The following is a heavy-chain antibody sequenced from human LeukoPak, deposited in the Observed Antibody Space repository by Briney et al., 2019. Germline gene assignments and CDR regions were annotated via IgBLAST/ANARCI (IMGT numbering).Heavy chain of an antibody. V-gene: IGHV4-38-2*02. CDR3: ARDRTTVTEYYFDY. CDR2: IYHSGST. Sequence: SETLSLTCTVSGYSISSGYYWGWIRQPPGKGLEWIGSIYHSGSTYYNPSLKSRVTISVDTSKNRFSLKLSSVTAADTAVYYCARDRTTVTEYYFDYWGQGTLVTVSS. D-gene: IGHD4-17*01. CDR1: GYSISSGYY. J-gene: IGHJ4*02.